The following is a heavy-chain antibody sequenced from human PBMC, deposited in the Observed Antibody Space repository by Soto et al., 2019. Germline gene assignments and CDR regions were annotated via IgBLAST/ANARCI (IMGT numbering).Heavy chain of an antibody. CDR1: GFTFSSYA. CDR2: ISGSGGST. CDR3: AKAYQGYSGYDGYFDY. Sequence: GGSLRLSCAASGFTFSSYAMSWVRQAPGKGLEWVSAISGSGGSTYYADSVKGRFTISRDNSKNTLYLQMNSLRAEDTAVYYCAKAYQGYSGYDGYFDYWGQGTLVTVSS. J-gene: IGHJ4*02. V-gene: IGHV3-23*01. D-gene: IGHD5-12*01.